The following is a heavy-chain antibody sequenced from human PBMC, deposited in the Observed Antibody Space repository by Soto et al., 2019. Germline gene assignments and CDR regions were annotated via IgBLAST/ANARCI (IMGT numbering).Heavy chain of an antibody. J-gene: IGHJ6*03. CDR1: GFTFSSYS. Sequence: GGSLRLSCAASGFTFSSYSMNWVRQAPGKGLEWVSYISSSSSTIYYADSVKGRFTISRDNAKNSLYLQMNSLRAEDTAVYYCASDFIFFNSNHYYHMYFWGQGSTVPGS. CDR3: ASDFIFFNSNHYYHMYF. V-gene: IGHV3-48*01. D-gene: IGHD3-3*01. CDR2: ISSSSSTI.